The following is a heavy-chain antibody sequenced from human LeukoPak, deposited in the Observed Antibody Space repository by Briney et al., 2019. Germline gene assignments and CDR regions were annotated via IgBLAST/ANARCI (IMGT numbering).Heavy chain of an antibody. V-gene: IGHV4-59*08. J-gene: IGHJ6*02. CDR1: GGSISSYF. CDR2: IYYTGST. Sequence: SETLSLTCTVSGGSISSYFWSWSRQPPGKGLEWIGYIYYTGSTIYNPSLRSRVTMSVDVSKNQFSLDLTSVTAADTAVYYCARGRSSGMDVWGQGTTVTVSS. D-gene: IGHD6-6*01. CDR3: ARGRSSGMDV.